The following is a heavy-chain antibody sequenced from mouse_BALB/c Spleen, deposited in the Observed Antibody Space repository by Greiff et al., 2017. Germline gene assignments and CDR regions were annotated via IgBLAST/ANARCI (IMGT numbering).Heavy chain of an antibody. CDR1: GFTFSSYA. J-gene: IGHJ1*01. V-gene: IGHV5-6-5*01. Sequence: DVMLVESGGGLVKPGGSLKLSCAASGFTFSSYAMSWVRQTPEKRLEWVASISSGGSTYYPDSVKGRFTISRDNARNILYLQMSSLRSEDTAMYYCARCNWDWYFDVWGAGTTVTVSS. CDR2: ISSGGST. CDR3: ARCNWDWYFDV. D-gene: IGHD4-1*02.